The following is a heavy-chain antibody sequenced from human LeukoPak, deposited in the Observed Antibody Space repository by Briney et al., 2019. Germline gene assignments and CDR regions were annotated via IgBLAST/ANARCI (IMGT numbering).Heavy chain of an antibody. Sequence: GGSLRLSCAASGFTFSSYWMHWVRQAPGKGLVWVSRINRDGSSTSYADSVKGRLTISRDNAKNTLYLQMNSLRAEDTAVYYCARGSYYYDSSGYILGYWGQGTLVTVSS. J-gene: IGHJ4*02. CDR3: ARGSYYYDSSGYILGY. V-gene: IGHV3-74*01. CDR1: GFTFSSYW. D-gene: IGHD3-22*01. CDR2: INRDGSST.